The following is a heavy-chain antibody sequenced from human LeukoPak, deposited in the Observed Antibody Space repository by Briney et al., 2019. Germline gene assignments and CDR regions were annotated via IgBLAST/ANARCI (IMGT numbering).Heavy chain of an antibody. D-gene: IGHD2-8*02. CDR1: GGYISSYY. CDR2: ISTSGST. V-gene: IGHV4-4*07. Sequence: SETLSLTCSVSGGYISSYYWSWIRQPAGKGLESIGHISTSGSTNYNPSLKSRVTISVDTSKNQFSLKLSSVTTADTAVYYCARALRGVVWDYWGQGTLVTVSS. J-gene: IGHJ4*02. CDR3: ARALRGVVWDY.